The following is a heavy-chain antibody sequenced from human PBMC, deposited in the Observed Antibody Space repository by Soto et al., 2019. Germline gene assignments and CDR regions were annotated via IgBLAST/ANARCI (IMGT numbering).Heavy chain of an antibody. CDR3: ARLIRGDSCCYLDY. CDR1: GGSIRSYY. J-gene: IGHJ4*02. Sequence: QVQLQESGPGLVKPSETLSLTCTVSGGSIRSYYWSWIRQPPGKGLEWIGYIYYSGSTNYNPSLKSRVTISVDTSKNQFSLKLSSVTAADTAVYYCARLIRGDSCCYLDYWGQGTLVIVSS. V-gene: IGHV4-59*08. D-gene: IGHD2-2*01. CDR2: IYYSGST.